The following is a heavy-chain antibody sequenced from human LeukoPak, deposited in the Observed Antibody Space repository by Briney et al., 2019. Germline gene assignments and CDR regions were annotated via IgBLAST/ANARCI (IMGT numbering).Heavy chain of an antibody. V-gene: IGHV3-23*01. J-gene: IGHJ4*02. CDR2: ISGSGGST. D-gene: IGHD6-13*01. CDR3: ARDGIAAVDFDY. Sequence: GGSLRLSCAASGFTFSSYAMSWVRQAPGKGLEWVSVISGSGGSTYYADSVKGRFTISRDNSKNTLYLQMNSLRAEDTAVYYCARDGIAAVDFDYWGQGILVTVSS. CDR1: GFTFSSYA.